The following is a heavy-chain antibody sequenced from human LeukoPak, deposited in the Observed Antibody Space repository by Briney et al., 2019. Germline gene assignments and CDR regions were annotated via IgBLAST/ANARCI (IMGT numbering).Heavy chain of an antibody. CDR1: GFIFSTYG. V-gene: IGHV3-33*08. J-gene: IGHJ4*02. CDR3: ALGGGGRNELDY. D-gene: IGHD1-26*01. Sequence: GGSLRLSCAASGFIFSTYGMHWVRQAPGKGLEWVAVIWYDGSNKYYADSVKGRFTISRDNSKNTLYLQMNSLRAEDTAVYYCALGGGGRNELDYWGQGTLVTVSS. CDR2: IWYDGSNK.